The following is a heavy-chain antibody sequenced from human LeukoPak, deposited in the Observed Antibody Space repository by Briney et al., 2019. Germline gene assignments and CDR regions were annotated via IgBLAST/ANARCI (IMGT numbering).Heavy chain of an antibody. CDR1: GYTFTRYA. V-gene: IGHV7-4-1*02. CDR2: INTNTGNP. CDR3: ARENSGSYSYYFDY. J-gene: IGHJ4*02. D-gene: IGHD1-26*01. Sequence: ASVKVSCKASGYTFTRYAMNWVRQAPGQGLEWMGWINTNTGNPTYAQGFTGRFVFSLDTSVSTAYLQISSLKAEDTAVYYCARENSGSYSYYFDYWGQGTLVTVSS.